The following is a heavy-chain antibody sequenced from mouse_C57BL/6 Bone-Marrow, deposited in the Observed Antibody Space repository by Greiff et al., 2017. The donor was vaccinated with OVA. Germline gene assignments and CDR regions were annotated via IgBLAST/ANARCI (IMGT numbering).Heavy chain of an antibody. D-gene: IGHD1-1*02. CDR2: ISDGGSYT. J-gene: IGHJ4*01. CDR1: GFTFSSYA. Sequence: EVQLVESGGGLVKPGGSLKLSFAASGFTFSSYAMSWVRQTPEKRLEWVATISDGGSYTYYPDNVKGRFTISRDNAKNNLYLQMSHLKSEDTAMYYCARYYGFWGQGTSVTVSS. V-gene: IGHV5-4*01. CDR3: ARYYGF.